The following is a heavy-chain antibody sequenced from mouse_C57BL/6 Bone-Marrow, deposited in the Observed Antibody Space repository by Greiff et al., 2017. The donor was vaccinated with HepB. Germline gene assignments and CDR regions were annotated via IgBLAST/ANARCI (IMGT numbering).Heavy chain of an antibody. Sequence: ESGPGLVKPSQSLSLTCSVTGYSITSGYYWNWIRQFPGNKLEWMGYISYDGSNNYNPSLKNRISITRDTCKNQFFLKLNSVTTEDTATYYCARGEGWDDYWGQGTTLTVSS. D-gene: IGHD3-3*01. CDR1: GYSITSGYY. V-gene: IGHV3-6*01. J-gene: IGHJ2*01. CDR3: ARGEGWDDY. CDR2: ISYDGSN.